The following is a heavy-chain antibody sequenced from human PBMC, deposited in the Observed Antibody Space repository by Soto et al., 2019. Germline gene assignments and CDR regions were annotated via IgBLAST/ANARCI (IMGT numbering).Heavy chain of an antibody. Sequence: SETLSLNCTVSGASLNSGCYYLSWVRHLPGKGLEWLGYIYFSWSTYYNPSHESRVTISLYRTENHFSFSLRSVTAADTAGYYCATGNAWEVIIAYWAPAPQVTVSS. J-gene: IGHJ4*02. CDR3: ATGNAWEVIIAY. CDR1: GASLNSGCYY. V-gene: IGHV4-31*03. CDR2: IYFSWST. D-gene: IGHD3-16*02.